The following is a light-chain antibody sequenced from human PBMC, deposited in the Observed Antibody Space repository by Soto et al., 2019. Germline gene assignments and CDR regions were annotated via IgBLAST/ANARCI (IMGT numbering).Light chain of an antibody. J-gene: IGLJ3*02. Sequence: QPVLKQPPSVSGAPGQRVTISCTGSSSNIGAGYDVHWYQQLPGTAPKLLIYGNINRPSGVPDRFSGSKSGTSASLAITGLQAEDEADYYCQSYDSSLSGWVFGGGTKLTVL. V-gene: IGLV1-40*01. CDR1: SSNIGAGYD. CDR3: QSYDSSLSGWV. CDR2: GNI.